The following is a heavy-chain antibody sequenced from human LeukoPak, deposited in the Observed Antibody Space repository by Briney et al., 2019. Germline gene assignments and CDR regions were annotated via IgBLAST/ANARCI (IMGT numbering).Heavy chain of an antibody. D-gene: IGHD3-10*01. Sequence: SSQTLSLTCAVSGGSISSGGYSWSWIRQPPGKGLEWIEYVWHSGSTYYNASLKSRVTISIDRSKNQFSLKLSSVTAADTAVYYCARGRTPIYGSGSKKFDYWGQGTLVTVSS. J-gene: IGHJ4*02. CDR1: GGSISSGGYS. V-gene: IGHV4-30-2*01. CDR3: ARGRTPIYGSGSKKFDY. CDR2: VWHSGST.